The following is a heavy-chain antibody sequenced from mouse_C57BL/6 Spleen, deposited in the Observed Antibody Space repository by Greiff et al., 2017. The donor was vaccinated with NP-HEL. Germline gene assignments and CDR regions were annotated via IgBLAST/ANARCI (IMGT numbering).Heavy chain of an antibody. D-gene: IGHD2-5*01. Sequence: QVQLQQSGAELVRPGTSVKVSCKASGYAFTNYLIEWVKQRPGQGLEWIGVINPGSGGTNYNEKFKGKATLTADKSSSTAYMQLSSLTSEDSAVYVCARDGYSNYVPFAYWGQGTLVTVSA. CDR3: ARDGYSNYVPFAY. CDR1: GYAFTNYL. CDR2: INPGSGGT. J-gene: IGHJ3*01. V-gene: IGHV1-54*01.